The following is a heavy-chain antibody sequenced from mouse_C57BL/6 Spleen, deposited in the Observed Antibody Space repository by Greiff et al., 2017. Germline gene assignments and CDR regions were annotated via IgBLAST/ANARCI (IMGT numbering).Heavy chain of an antibody. V-gene: IGHV1-18*01. CDR2: INPNNGGT. J-gene: IGHJ3*01. Sequence: EVQLQESGPELVKPGASVKIPCKASGYTFTDYNMDWVKQSHGKSLEWIGDINPNNGGTIYNQKFKGTATLTVDKSSSTAYMELRSLTSEDTAVYYCARRRGGNYLFAYWGQGTLVTVSA. D-gene: IGHD2-1*01. CDR1: GYTFTDYN. CDR3: ARRRGGNYLFAY.